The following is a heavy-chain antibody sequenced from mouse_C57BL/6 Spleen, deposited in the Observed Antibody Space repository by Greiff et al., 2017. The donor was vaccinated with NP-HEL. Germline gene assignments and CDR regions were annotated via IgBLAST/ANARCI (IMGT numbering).Heavy chain of an antibody. Sequence: EVQLVESGGDLVKPGGSLKLSCAASGFTFSSYGMSWVRQTPDKRLEWVATISSGGSYTYYPDSGKGRFTISRNNAKNTLYLQMSSLKSEDTAMYYCARHVDSSGFAYWGQGTLVTVSA. J-gene: IGHJ3*01. CDR2: ISSGGSYT. CDR1: GFTFSSYG. V-gene: IGHV5-6*01. CDR3: ARHVDSSGFAY. D-gene: IGHD3-2*02.